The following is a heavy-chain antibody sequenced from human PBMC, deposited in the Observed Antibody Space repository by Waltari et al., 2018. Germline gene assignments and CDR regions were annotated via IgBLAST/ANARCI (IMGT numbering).Heavy chain of an antibody. CDR1: GESVNSASW. Sequence: QVQLQGSGPRLVKPSETLFLTCAMSGESVNSASWWTWVRQRPGETLEWIAETFHTGSSHYNPSLQSRVTILLDKSKNQFSLEMKYVTAADTAVYYCARGGEYVWKVWGQGALVIVSS. D-gene: IGHD3-16*01. J-gene: IGHJ4*02. CDR3: ARGGEYVWKV. CDR2: TFHTGSS. V-gene: IGHV4-4*02.